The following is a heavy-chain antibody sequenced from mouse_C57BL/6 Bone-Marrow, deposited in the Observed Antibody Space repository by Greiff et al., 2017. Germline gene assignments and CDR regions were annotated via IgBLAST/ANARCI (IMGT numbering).Heavy chain of an antibody. V-gene: IGHV1-81*01. D-gene: IGHD2-2*01. Sequence: VQLQQSGAELARPGASVKLSCKASGYTFTSYGISWVKQRTGQGLEWIGEIYPRSGNTYYNEKFKGKATLTADKSSSTAYMELRSLTSDDSAVYFCAPDLLWLRRGYWGQGTTLTVSS. J-gene: IGHJ2*01. CDR2: IYPRSGNT. CDR1: GYTFTSYG. CDR3: APDLLWLRRGY.